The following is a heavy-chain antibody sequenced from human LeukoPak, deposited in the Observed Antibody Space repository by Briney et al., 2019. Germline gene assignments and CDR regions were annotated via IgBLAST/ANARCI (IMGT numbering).Heavy chain of an antibody. J-gene: IGHJ6*02. V-gene: IGHV4-59*08. CDR1: GGSISSSY. CDR2: IYYSGST. Sequence: SETLSLTCTVSGGSISSSYWSWIRPPPGKGLEWIGYIYYSGSTNYNPSLKSRVTISVDTSKNQFSLKLSSVTAADTAVYYCARHQVVKNYYGMDVWGQGTTVTVSS. D-gene: IGHD2-15*01. CDR3: ARHQVVKNYYGMDV.